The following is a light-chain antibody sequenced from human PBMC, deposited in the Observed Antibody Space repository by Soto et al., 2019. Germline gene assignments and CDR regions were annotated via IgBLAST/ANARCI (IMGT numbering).Light chain of an antibody. Sequence: QSVLTQPPSVSGAPGQRVTISCTGSSSNIGAGYDVQWYQQLPGTAPKLLIYGNSTRPSGVPDRFSGSKSGTSASLAITGLQAEDVADYYCQSYDSSLSGGVFGGGTKLTVL. CDR3: QSYDSSLSGGV. CDR2: GNS. J-gene: IGLJ2*01. V-gene: IGLV1-40*01. CDR1: SSNIGAGYD.